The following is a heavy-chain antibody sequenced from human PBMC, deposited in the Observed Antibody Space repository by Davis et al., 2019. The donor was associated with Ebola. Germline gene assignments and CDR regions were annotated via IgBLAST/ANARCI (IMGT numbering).Heavy chain of an antibody. D-gene: IGHD1-20*01. CDR3: ASLRRTITGMDDGFDI. Sequence: GESLKISCKGSGYSFSSYWLAWVRHMPGKGLEWMGIIYPGDSDTRYSPSFLGQVTISADKSIKTAYLQWSSLKASDTAMYYCASLRRTITGMDDGFDIWGQGTMVTVSA. CDR2: IYPGDSDT. J-gene: IGHJ3*02. V-gene: IGHV5-51*01. CDR1: GYSFSSYW.